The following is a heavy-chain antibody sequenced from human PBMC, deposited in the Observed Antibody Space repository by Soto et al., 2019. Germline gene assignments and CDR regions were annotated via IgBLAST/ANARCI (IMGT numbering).Heavy chain of an antibody. Sequence: GGSLRLSCAASGFTFSSYWMSWVRQAPGKGLEWVANRKQDGSEKCYVDSAKGRLTISRDNAKNSLYLQMNSLRAEDTAVYDCARVGSLGYYDSSGYPSGDAFDIWGQGTMVTVSS. J-gene: IGHJ3*02. CDR2: RKQDGSEK. CDR3: ARVGSLGYYDSSGYPSGDAFDI. D-gene: IGHD3-22*01. V-gene: IGHV3-7*05. CDR1: GFTFSSYW.